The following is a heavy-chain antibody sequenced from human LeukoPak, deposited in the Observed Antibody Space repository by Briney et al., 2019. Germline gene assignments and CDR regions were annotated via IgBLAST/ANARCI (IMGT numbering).Heavy chain of an antibody. V-gene: IGHV3-30*02. CDR1: GFTFSSYG. CDR2: IRYDGSNK. J-gene: IGHJ3*02. D-gene: IGHD1-26*01. Sequence: GSLRLSCAASGFTFSSYGMHWVRQAPGKGLEWVAFIRYDGSNKYYADSVKGRFTISRDNSKNTLYLQMNSLRADDTAVYYCAKVRSGSYWTDAFDIWGQGTMVTVSS. CDR3: AKVRSGSYWTDAFDI.